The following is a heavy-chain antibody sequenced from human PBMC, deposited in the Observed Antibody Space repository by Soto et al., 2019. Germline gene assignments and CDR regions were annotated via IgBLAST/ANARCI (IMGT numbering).Heavy chain of an antibody. CDR3: AKGGGGSYNWFDP. CDR2: ISYEGSNK. Sequence: QVQLVESGGGVVQPGRSLRLSCAASGFTFSSYGMHGVRQAPGKGLEGVAVISYEGSNKYYADSVKGRFTISRDNSKNTLYLRMNSLRAEDTAVYYCAKGGGGSYNWFDPWGQGTLVTVSS. J-gene: IGHJ5*02. V-gene: IGHV3-30*18. CDR1: GFTFSSYG. D-gene: IGHD1-26*01.